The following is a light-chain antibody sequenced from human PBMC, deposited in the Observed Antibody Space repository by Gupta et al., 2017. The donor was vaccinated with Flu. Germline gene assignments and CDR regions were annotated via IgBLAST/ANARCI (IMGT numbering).Light chain of an antibody. CDR3: AVWDDSLNGWV. V-gene: IGLV1-44*01. CDR2: SYN. J-gene: IGLJ3*02. Sequence: QSVLTQPPSASRTPGQRVTISCSGSSSNILNNIVNWYQQVPGTAPRLLIYSYNQRPSGVPDRFSGSKSGTSASLAISCLHSEDEAEYFCAVWDDSLNGWVFGGGTKLTVL. CDR1: SSNILNNI.